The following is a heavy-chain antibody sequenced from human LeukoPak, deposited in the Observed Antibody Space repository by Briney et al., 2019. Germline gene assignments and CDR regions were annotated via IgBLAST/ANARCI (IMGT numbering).Heavy chain of an antibody. V-gene: IGHV1-46*01. CDR1: GYTFTSYY. Sequence: ASVKVSCKTSGYTFTSYYMHWVRQAPGQGLEWMGIINPSGGSTSYAQKFQGRVTMTRDMSTSTVYMELSSLRSEDTAVYYCARELGYCSGGSCYTSSYYYYMDVWGKGTTVTVSS. CDR3: ARELGYCSGGSCYTSSYYYYMDV. D-gene: IGHD2-15*01. J-gene: IGHJ6*03. CDR2: INPSGGST.